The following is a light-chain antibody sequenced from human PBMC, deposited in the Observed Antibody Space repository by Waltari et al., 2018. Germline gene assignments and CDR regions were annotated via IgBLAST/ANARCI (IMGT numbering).Light chain of an antibody. CDR2: GAS. Sequence: EIVLTQSPGTLSWSPGERVTLSCRASQSIGTFLAWYQQKPGQPPRLLIYGASIRAAGIPDRVSGSGSGKDFSLTISRLEPEDFAVYYCQHYVRLPVTFGQGTKVQIK. J-gene: IGKJ1*01. V-gene: IGKV3-20*01. CDR1: QSIGTF. CDR3: QHYVRLPVT.